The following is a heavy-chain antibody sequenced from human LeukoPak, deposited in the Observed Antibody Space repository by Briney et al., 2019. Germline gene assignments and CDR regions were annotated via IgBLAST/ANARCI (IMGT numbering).Heavy chain of an antibody. CDR1: GYTFTGYY. CDR3: ARDLGLYGYCSGGSCYSEDY. Sequence: GASVKVSCKASGYTFTGYYMHWVRQAPGQGLEWIGRINPNSGGTNYAQKFQGRVTMTRDTSISTAYMELSRLRSDDTAVYYCARDLGLYGYCSGGSCYSEDYWGQGTLVTVSS. CDR2: INPNSGGT. D-gene: IGHD2-15*01. V-gene: IGHV1-2*06. J-gene: IGHJ4*02.